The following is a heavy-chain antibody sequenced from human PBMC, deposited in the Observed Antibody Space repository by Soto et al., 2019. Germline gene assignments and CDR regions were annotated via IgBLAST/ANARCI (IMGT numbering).Heavy chain of an antibody. V-gene: IGHV4-59*08. J-gene: IGHJ5*02. CDR1: GGSISSYY. CDR2: IYYSGST. D-gene: IGHD3-10*01. Sequence: SATLSLTCTVSGGSISSYYWSWIRQPPGKGLEWIGYIYYSGSTNYNPSLKSRVTISVDTSKNQFSLKLSSVTAADTAVYYCAGSRGLVSLDPWGQGTLVTVS. CDR3: AGSRGLVSLDP.